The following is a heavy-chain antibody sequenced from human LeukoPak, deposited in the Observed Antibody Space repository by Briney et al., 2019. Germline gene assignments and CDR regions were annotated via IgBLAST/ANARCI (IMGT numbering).Heavy chain of an antibody. Sequence: GGSLRPSCAVSGFTFSNYAMLWVRQAPGKGLEWVAFVSYDGGNKYYADSVKDRFTFSRDNSKNTLYVQMNSLKPEDTAVYYCARDLSEYSSSNYYYYYGMDVWGQGTTVTVSS. J-gene: IGHJ6*02. CDR1: GFTFSNYA. CDR2: VSYDGGNK. CDR3: ARDLSEYSSSNYYYYYGMDV. D-gene: IGHD6-6*01. V-gene: IGHV3-30-3*01.